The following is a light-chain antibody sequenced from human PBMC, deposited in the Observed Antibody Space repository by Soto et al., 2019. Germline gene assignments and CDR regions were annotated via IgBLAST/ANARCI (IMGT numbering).Light chain of an antibody. CDR2: DAS. V-gene: IGKV3-11*01. CDR1: QSIGLA. CDR3: QQRTDRPPWT. Sequence: IVLTQSPAALSLSPGGRATLSCRASQSIGLAIAWYQHKPGQAPRPLIFDASQRATGIPARFRGSGSGTDFTLSISSLEPEDFAVYYCQQRTDRPPWTFGQGTKVDIK. J-gene: IGKJ1*01.